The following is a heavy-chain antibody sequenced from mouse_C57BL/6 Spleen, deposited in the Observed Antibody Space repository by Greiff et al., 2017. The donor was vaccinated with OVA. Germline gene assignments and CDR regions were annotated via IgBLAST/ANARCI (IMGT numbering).Heavy chain of an antibody. J-gene: IGHJ4*01. CDR3: ARHDLHGYYAMDY. D-gene: IGHD2-1*01. V-gene: IGHV5-6*01. Sequence: EVKLQESGGDLVKPGGSLKLSCAASGFTFSSYGMSWVRQTPDQRLEWVATISSGGSYTNYPDSVKGRFTLSRDNAKNTLYLQLSSLKSEDTAMYYCARHDLHGYYAMDYWGQGTSVTVSS. CDR1: GFTFSSYG. CDR2: ISSGGSYT.